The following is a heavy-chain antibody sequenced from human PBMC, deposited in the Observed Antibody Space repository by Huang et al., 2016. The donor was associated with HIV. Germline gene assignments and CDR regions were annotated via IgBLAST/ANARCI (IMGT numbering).Heavy chain of an antibody. D-gene: IGHD6-19*01. Sequence: EVQLVESGGGQVKPGGSLRLSCAASGFTFSSYSMNWVRQVPGKGLEWVSSISSSSSYIYYADSVKGRFTISRDNAKNSLYLQMNSLRAEDTAVYYCARDDSSGWWSDYYYGMDVWGQGTTVTVSS. CDR2: ISSSSSYI. CDR1: GFTFSSYS. J-gene: IGHJ6*02. V-gene: IGHV3-21*01. CDR3: ARDDSSGWWSDYYYGMDV.